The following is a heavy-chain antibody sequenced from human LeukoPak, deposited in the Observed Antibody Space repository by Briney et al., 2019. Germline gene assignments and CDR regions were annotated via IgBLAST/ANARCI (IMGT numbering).Heavy chain of an antibody. Sequence: SETLSLTCTVSGVSISSDYWSWIRLPPGKGLEWIGYIYYSGSSNYNPSLKSRVTMSVDTSKNQFSLNLTSVTAADTAVYYCARRLRQNLFDPWGQGTLVTVSS. CDR1: GVSISSDY. CDR3: ARRLRQNLFDP. D-gene: IGHD4-17*01. J-gene: IGHJ5*02. V-gene: IGHV4-59*08. CDR2: IYYSGSS.